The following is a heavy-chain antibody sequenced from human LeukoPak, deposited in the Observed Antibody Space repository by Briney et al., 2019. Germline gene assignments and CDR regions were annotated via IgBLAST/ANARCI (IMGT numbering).Heavy chain of an antibody. CDR2: ISASGSNI. CDR1: GFPLSSYS. J-gene: IGHJ4*02. D-gene: IGHD2-15*01. CDR3: ARVKGSYFDY. V-gene: IGHV3-48*01. Sequence: GGSLRLSCAASGFPLSSYSINWFRQAPGKGLEWVAYISASGSNIYYVDSVKGRFTVSRDNPKSSLFLQMNSLRAEDTAVYYCARVKGSYFDYWGQGALVTVSS.